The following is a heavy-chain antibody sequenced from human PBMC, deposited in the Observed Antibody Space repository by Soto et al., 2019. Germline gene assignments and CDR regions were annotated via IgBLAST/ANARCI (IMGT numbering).Heavy chain of an antibody. CDR3: ARYDNSGSHGFDI. V-gene: IGHV4-31*03. D-gene: IGHD3-22*01. Sequence: QVQLQESGPGLVKPSQTLSLTCTVSGGSISSGGYYWSWIRQHPGKGLEWIGYIFYSGSTYYNPSLKSRVTISVDTSKNQFSLKLSSVTAADTAVYYCARYDNSGSHGFDIWGQGTMVTVSS. J-gene: IGHJ3*02. CDR2: IFYSGST. CDR1: GGSISSGGYY.